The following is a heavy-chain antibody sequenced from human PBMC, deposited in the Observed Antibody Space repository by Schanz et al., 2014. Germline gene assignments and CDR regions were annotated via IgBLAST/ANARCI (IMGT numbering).Heavy chain of an antibody. Sequence: QVQLVESGGGLVKPGGSLRLSCAASGFIFSDYYMAWIRQAPGKGPEYVSYISSGGTTTYHSDSVKGRFTISRDNSKNSLYLQMNSLRAEDTAVYYCVRDSFFAFDYWGQGTLGTVSS. D-gene: IGHD3-3*01. CDR1: GFIFSDYY. CDR3: VRDSFFAFDY. V-gene: IGHV3-11*01. CDR2: ISSGGTTT. J-gene: IGHJ4*02.